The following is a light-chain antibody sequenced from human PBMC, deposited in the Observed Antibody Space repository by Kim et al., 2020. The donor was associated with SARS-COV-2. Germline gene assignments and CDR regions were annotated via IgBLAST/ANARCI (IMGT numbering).Light chain of an antibody. CDR2: DAS. CDR1: QNVNDY. J-gene: IGKJ1*01. Sequence: VSPGERATLSCSASQNVNDYLAWYQQKPDQAPRLLIYDASARATDIPARFSGSGSGTEFTLTISSLQSEDFAVYYCQQYNNWPRTFGRGTKVDIK. V-gene: IGKV3-15*01. CDR3: QQYNNWPRT.